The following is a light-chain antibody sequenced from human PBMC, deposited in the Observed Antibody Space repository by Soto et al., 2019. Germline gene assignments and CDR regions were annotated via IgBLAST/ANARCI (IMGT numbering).Light chain of an antibody. V-gene: IGLV2-14*01. CDR2: EVS. J-gene: IGLJ2*01. CDR1: SSDVGGYNY. Sequence: HSALTQPASVSGSPGQSITISCTGTSSDVGGYNYVSWYQQHPGKPPKLMICEVSNRPSGISYRFSGSKSGNTASLTISGLQAEDEADYYCSSFTSTSSTLVFGGGTKLTVL. CDR3: SSFTSTSSTLV.